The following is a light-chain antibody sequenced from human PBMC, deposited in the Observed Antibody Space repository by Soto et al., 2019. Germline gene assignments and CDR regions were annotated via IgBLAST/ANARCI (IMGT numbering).Light chain of an antibody. J-gene: IGKJ5*01. Sequence: TQPAPTLSLSPGVRANLSCRASQSIGSSYLAWYQQKPGQAPRLLIYGASSRATGIPDRFSGGGSGTDFSLTISRLDPEDFAVYYCQQSSSSPLTFGQGTRLEFK. CDR3: QQSSSSPLT. V-gene: IGKV3-20*01. CDR2: GAS. CDR1: QSIGSSY.